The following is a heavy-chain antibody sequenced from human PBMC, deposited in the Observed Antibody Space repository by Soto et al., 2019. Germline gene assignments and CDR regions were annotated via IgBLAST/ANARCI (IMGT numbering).Heavy chain of an antibody. V-gene: IGHV1-2*02. D-gene: IGHD1-26*01. J-gene: IGHJ3*02. CDR2: INPNSGGT. CDR3: SVRLVGADYAFDI. CDR1: GYTFTGYY. Sequence: ASVKVSCKASGYTFTGYYMHWVRQAPGQGLEWMGWINPNSGGTNYAQKFQGRVTMTRDQSISTAYMELSRLRSEETAVYYWSVRLVGADYAFDIWGQGTMVTVSS.